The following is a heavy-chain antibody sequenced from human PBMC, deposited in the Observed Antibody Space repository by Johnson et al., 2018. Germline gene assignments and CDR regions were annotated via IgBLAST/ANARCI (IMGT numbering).Heavy chain of an antibody. CDR2: IKRKTDGGTT. D-gene: IGHD5-18*01. CDR3: TTGRLWIYGMDV. CDR1: GFTFSNAW. V-gene: IGHV3-15*01. J-gene: IGHJ6*02. Sequence: VQLVQSGGGLVKPGGSLRLSCAASGFTFSNAWMSWVRQAPGKGLEWVGRIKRKTDGGTTDYAAPVKGKFTISRDDSKNTLYLQMNSLKTEDTAVYYCTTGRLWIYGMDVWGQGTTVTVSS.